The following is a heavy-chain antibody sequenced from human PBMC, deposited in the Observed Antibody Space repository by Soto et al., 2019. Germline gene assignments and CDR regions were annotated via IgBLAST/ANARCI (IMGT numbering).Heavy chain of an antibody. CDR2: IYYSGST. CDR1: GGSISSGDYY. Sequence: SETLSLTCTVSGGSISSGDYYWSWIRQPPGKGLEWIGYIYYSGSTYYNPSLKSRVTISVDTSKNQFSLKPSSVTAADTAVYYCARMKDLGSWFDPWGQGTLVTVSS. D-gene: IGHD7-27*01. J-gene: IGHJ5*02. CDR3: ARMKDLGSWFDP. V-gene: IGHV4-30-4*01.